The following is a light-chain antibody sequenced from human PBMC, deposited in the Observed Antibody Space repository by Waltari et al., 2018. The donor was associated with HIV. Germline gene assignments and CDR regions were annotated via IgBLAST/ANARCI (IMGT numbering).Light chain of an antibody. V-gene: IGKV1-27*01. CDR2: DVS. Sequence: DIQVTQSPSSLSASVGDRVTMTCRASQDISNSLAWYQLQPGKAPKLLIYDVSQLQSGVPSRFRGSGSGTSFTLTISSLQPEDVASYFSKKYDSAPLTFGGGTKVDLK. CDR3: KKYDSAPLT. J-gene: IGKJ4*01. CDR1: QDISNS.